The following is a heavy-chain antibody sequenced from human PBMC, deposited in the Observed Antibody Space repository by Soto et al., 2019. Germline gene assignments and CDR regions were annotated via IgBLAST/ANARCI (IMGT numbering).Heavy chain of an antibody. CDR2: ISSSSSYI. Sequence: GGSLRLSCAASGFTFSSYSMNWVRQAPGKGLEWVSSISSSSSYIYYADSVKGRFTISRDNAKNSLYPQMNSLRAEDTAVYYCARDPPLGYSSSWYGSNYWGQGT. D-gene: IGHD6-13*01. CDR1: GFTFSSYS. CDR3: ARDPPLGYSSSWYGSNY. V-gene: IGHV3-21*01. J-gene: IGHJ4*02.